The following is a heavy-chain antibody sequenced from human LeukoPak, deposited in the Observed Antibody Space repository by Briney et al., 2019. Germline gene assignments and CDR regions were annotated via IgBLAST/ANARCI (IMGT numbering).Heavy chain of an antibody. D-gene: IGHD3-3*01. CDR3: ARVYYDFWSGSTDY. J-gene: IGHJ4*02. V-gene: IGHV4-34*01. CDR2: INHSGST. Sequence: SETLSLTCAVYGGSFSGYYWSWIRQPPGKGLEWIGEINHSGSTYYNPSLKSRVTISVDTSKNQFSLKLSSVTAADTAVYYCARVYYDFWSGSTDYWGQGTLVTVSS. CDR1: GGSFSGYY.